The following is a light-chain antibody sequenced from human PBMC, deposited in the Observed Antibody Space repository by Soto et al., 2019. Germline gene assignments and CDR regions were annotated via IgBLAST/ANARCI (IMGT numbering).Light chain of an antibody. CDR2: GAS. CDR1: QSVTNSY. Sequence: EIVMTQSPVALSVSPVERATLSGMASQSVTNSYLAWYQQKPGQAPRLLIFGASTRAAGIPARFSGSGSGTEFTLTISSLQSEDFAVYYCQQYSNWPLTFGGGTKVDIK. CDR3: QQYSNWPLT. J-gene: IGKJ4*01. V-gene: IGKV3-15*01.